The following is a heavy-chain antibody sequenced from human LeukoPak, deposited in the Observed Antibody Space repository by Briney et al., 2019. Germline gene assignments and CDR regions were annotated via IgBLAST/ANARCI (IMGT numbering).Heavy chain of an antibody. D-gene: IGHD1-26*01. CDR3: AKGGEGGSHRYFEY. CDR1: GFTFSSYG. Sequence: GGSLRLSCAASGFTFSSYGMHWVRQGPGKGLVWVTFILYDGSHEYYVDSVKGRFTSSRDNSKNTLYLQMNSLRPEDTAVYYCAKGGEGGSHRYFEYWGQGTLVTVPS. V-gene: IGHV3-30*02. J-gene: IGHJ4*02. CDR2: ILYDGSHE.